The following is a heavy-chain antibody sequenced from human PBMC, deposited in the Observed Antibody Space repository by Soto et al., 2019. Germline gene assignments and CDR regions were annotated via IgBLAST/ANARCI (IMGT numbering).Heavy chain of an antibody. J-gene: IGHJ6*03. V-gene: IGHV3-48*02. D-gene: IGHD2-2*01. CDR1: GFTFSTYS. Sequence: GVSLRLSCAASGFTFSTYSMNWVRQAPGKRLEWLSYISGSSSTIYYADSMRGRFTISRDNANNSLYLQMSSLRDEDTAVYYCARTPAAMSRAVMDVWGKGTTVTVSS. CDR2: ISGSSSTI. CDR3: ARTPAAMSRAVMDV.